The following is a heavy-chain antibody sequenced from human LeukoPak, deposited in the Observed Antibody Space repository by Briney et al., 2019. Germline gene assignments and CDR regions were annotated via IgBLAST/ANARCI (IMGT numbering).Heavy chain of an antibody. Sequence: GESLKISCKGSGYSFTSYWIGWVRPMPGKGLEWMGIIYPGDSDTRYSPSFQGQVTISADKSISTAYLQWSSLKASDTAMYYCARRGRGNYDILTGYYNRYFDYWGQGTLVTVSS. CDR2: IYPGDSDT. V-gene: IGHV5-51*01. J-gene: IGHJ4*02. CDR3: ARRGRGNYDILTGYYNRYFDY. D-gene: IGHD3-9*01. CDR1: GYSFTSYW.